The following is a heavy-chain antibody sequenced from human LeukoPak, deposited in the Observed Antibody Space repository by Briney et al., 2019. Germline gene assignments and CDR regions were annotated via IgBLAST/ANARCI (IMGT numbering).Heavy chain of an antibody. Sequence: GGSLQISCQGSGYRFTSYWIGWVRPMPGKGLEGMGIIYPGDSDTRYSPSFQGQVTISADKSISTAYLQWSSLKASDTAMYYCARQVARDFDYDYWGQGTLVTVSS. J-gene: IGHJ4*02. D-gene: IGHD3-9*01. V-gene: IGHV5-51*01. CDR2: IYPGDSDT. CDR1: GYRFTSYW. CDR3: ARQVARDFDYDY.